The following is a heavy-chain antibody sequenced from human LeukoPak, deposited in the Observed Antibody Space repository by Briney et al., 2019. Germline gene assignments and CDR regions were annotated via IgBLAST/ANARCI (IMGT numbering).Heavy chain of an antibody. CDR3: TYGDYLLTY. J-gene: IGHJ4*02. CDR1: GLTVTNNY. Sequence: GGSLRLSCAASGLTVTNNYWHWVRQPPGKGPEWISLLYSNGDTKYADSVKGRFTFSSDNSKNTLYLQMNGLRAEDTAVYYCTYGDYLLTYWGQGTLVSVSS. D-gene: IGHD4-17*01. V-gene: IGHV3-66*01. CDR2: LYSNGDT.